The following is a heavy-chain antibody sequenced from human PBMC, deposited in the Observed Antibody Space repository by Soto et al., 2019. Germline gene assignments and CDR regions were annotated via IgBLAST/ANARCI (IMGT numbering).Heavy chain of an antibody. Sequence: PGGSLRLSCAASGFTFSSYGMHWVRQAPGKGLEWVAAISGDGTSKYYADSVKGRFTISRDNSKNTLYLQMNSLRAEDTAVYYCAKCDYDSSGQGYAFDIWGQGTMVTVSS. J-gene: IGHJ3*02. CDR3: AKCDYDSSGQGYAFDI. CDR1: GFTFSSYG. D-gene: IGHD3-22*01. CDR2: ISGDGTSK. V-gene: IGHV3-33*06.